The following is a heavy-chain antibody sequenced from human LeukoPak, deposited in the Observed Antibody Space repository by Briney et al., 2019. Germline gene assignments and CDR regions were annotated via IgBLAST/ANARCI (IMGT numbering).Heavy chain of an antibody. V-gene: IGHV3-7*01. D-gene: IGHD6-6*01. CDR1: GFTFSSYG. CDR3: ARDGSIAARPDHYYMDV. J-gene: IGHJ6*03. Sequence: GGSLRLSCAASGFTFSSYGMSWVRQAPGKGLEWVANIKQDGSEKYYVDSVKGRFTISRDNAKNSLYLQMNSLRAEDTAVYYCARDGSIAARPDHYYMDVWGKGTTVTVSS. CDR2: IKQDGSEK.